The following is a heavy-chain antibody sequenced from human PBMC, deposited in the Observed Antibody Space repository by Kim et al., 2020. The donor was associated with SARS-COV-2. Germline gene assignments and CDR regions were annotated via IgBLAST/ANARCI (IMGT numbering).Heavy chain of an antibody. Sequence: SVKGRFTIPRDNAKNSLYLQMNSLRAEDTAVYYCARVYDSSGYYYGFFDYWGQGTLVTVSS. J-gene: IGHJ4*02. D-gene: IGHD3-22*01. V-gene: IGHV3-11*05. CDR3: ARVYDSSGYYYGFFDY.